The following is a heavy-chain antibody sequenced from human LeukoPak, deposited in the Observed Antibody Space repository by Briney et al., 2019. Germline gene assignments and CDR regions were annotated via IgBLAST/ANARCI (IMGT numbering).Heavy chain of an antibody. Sequence: ASVKVSCKASGGTFSSYAISWVRQAPGQGLEWMGGIIPIFGTANYAQKFQGRVTITTDESTSTAYMELSSLRSEDTAVYYCARAEYHRYSGYEGAFDIWGQGTMVTVSS. J-gene: IGHJ3*02. CDR3: ARAEYHRYSGYEGAFDI. D-gene: IGHD5-12*01. V-gene: IGHV1-69*05. CDR1: GGTFSSYA. CDR2: IIPIFGTA.